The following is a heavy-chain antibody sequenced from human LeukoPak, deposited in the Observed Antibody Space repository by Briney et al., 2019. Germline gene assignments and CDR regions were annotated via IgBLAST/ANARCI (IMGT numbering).Heavy chain of an antibody. CDR1: GFTFSSFW. V-gene: IGHV3-7*01. Sequence: GGSLRLSCEASGFTFSSFWMTWVRQAPGKGPEWVANIKPDGSEKNCVDSVKGRFTISRDNAKNSLYLQMNSLRAGDTAVYYCARINGGDYYAPWGQGTLVTVSS. J-gene: IGHJ5*02. D-gene: IGHD3-22*01. CDR3: ARINGGDYYAP. CDR2: IKPDGSEK.